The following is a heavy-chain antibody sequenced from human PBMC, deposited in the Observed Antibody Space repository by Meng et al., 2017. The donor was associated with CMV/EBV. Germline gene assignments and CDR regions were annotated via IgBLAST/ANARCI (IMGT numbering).Heavy chain of an antibody. D-gene: IGHD3-3*01. Sequence: QVQLQESGPGLVKPSQXLSLTCTXPGGSISSGDYYWSWIRQPPGKGLEWIGYIYYSGSTYYNPSLKSRVTISVDTSKNQFSLKLSSVTAADTAVYYCARGRLYYDFWSDYSSRGRFDPWGQGTLVTVSS. J-gene: IGHJ5*02. CDR3: ARGRLYYDFWSDYSSRGRFDP. CDR1: GGSISSGDYY. V-gene: IGHV4-30-4*08. CDR2: IYYSGST.